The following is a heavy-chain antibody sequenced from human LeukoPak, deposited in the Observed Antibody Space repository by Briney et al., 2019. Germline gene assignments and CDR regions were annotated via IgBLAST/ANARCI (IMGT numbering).Heavy chain of an antibody. V-gene: IGHV3-21*01. D-gene: IGHD6-13*01. Sequence: GGSLRLSCAASGFTFSNAWMSWVRQAPGKGLEWVSSISSSSNYIYYADSVKGRFTISRDNAKNSLSLQMNSLRAEDTAVYYCARGTAAAAWFDPWGQGTLVTVSS. CDR1: GFTFSNAW. CDR3: ARGTAAAAWFDP. CDR2: ISSSSNYI. J-gene: IGHJ5*02.